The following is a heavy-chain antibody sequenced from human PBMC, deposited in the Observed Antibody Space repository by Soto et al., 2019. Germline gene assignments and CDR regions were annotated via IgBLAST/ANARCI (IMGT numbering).Heavy chain of an antibody. D-gene: IGHD3-10*02. CDR1: GGSISSGGYY. V-gene: IGHV4-31*03. CDR2: IYYSGST. CDR3: ARVVDLTSYYRRGGWFDP. J-gene: IGHJ5*02. Sequence: SETLSLTCTVSGGSISSGGYYWSWIRQHPGKGLEWIGYIYYSGSTYYNPSLKSRVTISVDTSKNQFSLKLSSVTAADTAVYYCARVVDLTSYYRRGGWFDPWGQGTLVTVSS.